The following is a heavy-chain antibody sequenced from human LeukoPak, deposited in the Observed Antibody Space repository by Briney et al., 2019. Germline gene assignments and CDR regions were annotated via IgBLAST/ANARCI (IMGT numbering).Heavy chain of an antibody. V-gene: IGHV4-39*07. D-gene: IGHD3-10*01. CDR1: GDSMSSSSYL. Sequence: SETLSLTCTVSGDSMSSSSYLWNWIRQPPGKGLEWIGNIYYGGTTTDYNPPHRSRVTISVDTFSNQFSLRLSSVTAADTAVYYCARSTYYYGSRSYPYFDYWGQGALVTVSS. J-gene: IGHJ4*02. CDR2: IYYGGTTT. CDR3: ARSTYYYGSRSYPYFDY.